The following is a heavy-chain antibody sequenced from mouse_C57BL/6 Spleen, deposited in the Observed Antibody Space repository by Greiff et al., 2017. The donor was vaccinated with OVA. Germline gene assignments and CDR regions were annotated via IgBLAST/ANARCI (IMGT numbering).Heavy chain of an antibody. Sequence: VQLQESGAELVKPGASVKMSCKASGYTFTSYWITWVKQRPGQGLEWIGDIYPGSGSTNYNEKFKSKATLTVDTSSSTAYMQLSSLTSEDSAVYYCARGTTVVAYYFDDWGKGTTLTVSS. J-gene: IGHJ2*01. V-gene: IGHV1-55*01. CDR3: ARGTTVVAYYFDD. D-gene: IGHD1-1*01. CDR2: IYPGSGST. CDR1: GYTFTSYW.